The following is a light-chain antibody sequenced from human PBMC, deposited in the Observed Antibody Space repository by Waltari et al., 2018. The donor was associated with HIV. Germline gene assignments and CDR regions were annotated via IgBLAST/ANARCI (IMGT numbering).Light chain of an antibody. CDR2: ANT. CDR3: QSYDSSLSGWV. Sequence: QSVLTQPPSVSGAPGQRVSISCPGGRSNIGSGYDVHWYQQFPGIAPKVLIYANTNRPSGVPDRFSGSKSGYSASLVITVLQAEDDADYYCQSYDSSLSGWVFGGGTKLTVL. V-gene: IGLV1-40*01. CDR1: RSNIGSGYD. J-gene: IGLJ3*02.